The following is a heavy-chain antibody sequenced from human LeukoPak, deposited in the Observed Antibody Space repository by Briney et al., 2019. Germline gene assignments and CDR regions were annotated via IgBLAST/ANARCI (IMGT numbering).Heavy chain of an antibody. CDR1: GFTFSVYW. Sequence: PGGSLRLSCAASGFTFSVYWMTWVRQAPGKGLEWVANIKRDGSEKYYVDSVKGRFTISRDNAKNSLYLQMNSLRAEDTAVYYCARGGYSSSWYWFYWGQGTLVTVSS. D-gene: IGHD6-13*01. J-gene: IGHJ4*02. CDR3: ARGGYSSSWYWFY. V-gene: IGHV3-7*05. CDR2: IKRDGSEK.